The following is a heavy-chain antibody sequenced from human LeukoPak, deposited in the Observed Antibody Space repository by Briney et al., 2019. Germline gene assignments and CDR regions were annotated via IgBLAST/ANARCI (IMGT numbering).Heavy chain of an antibody. V-gene: IGHV3-21*01. D-gene: IGHD3-10*01. Sequence: GGSLRLSCAASGFTFSRYSMNWVRQAPGKGLEWVSFISSTSTYIYYAGSVKGRFTISRDNAKSSLFLQMNSLRAGDTAVYYCARGEYGSGSYHIDYWGQGTLVTVSS. CDR2: ISSTSTYI. CDR1: GFTFSRYS. J-gene: IGHJ4*02. CDR3: ARGEYGSGSYHIDY.